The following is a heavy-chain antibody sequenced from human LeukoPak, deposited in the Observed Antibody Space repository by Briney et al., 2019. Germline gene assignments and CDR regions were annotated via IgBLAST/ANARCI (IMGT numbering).Heavy chain of an antibody. V-gene: IGHV3-30*02. Sequence: PGGSLRLSCATSGFTFRNHGMHWVRQAPGKGLEWVAFNADSVRGRFTISRDNSKSALYLQMGSLGPEDTAMYYCVRDFSNYVAFFDSWGQGVLVTVSS. J-gene: IGHJ4*02. CDR3: VRDFSNYVAFFDS. CDR1: GFTFRNHG. D-gene: IGHD4-11*01.